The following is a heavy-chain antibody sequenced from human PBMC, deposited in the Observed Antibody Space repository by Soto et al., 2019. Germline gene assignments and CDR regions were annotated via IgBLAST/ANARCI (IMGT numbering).Heavy chain of an antibody. V-gene: IGHV1-2*04. CDR3: ARDNHGDYSSDY. Sequence: QAPGQGLEWMGWINPNSGGTNYAQKFQGWVTMTRDTSISTAYMELSRLRSDDTAVYYCARDNHGDYSSDYWGQGTLVTVSS. CDR2: INPNSGGT. D-gene: IGHD2-21*02. J-gene: IGHJ4*02.